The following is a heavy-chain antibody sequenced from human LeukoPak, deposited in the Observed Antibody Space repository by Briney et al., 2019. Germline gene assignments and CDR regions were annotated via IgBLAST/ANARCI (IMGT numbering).Heavy chain of an antibody. D-gene: IGHD3-10*01. CDR1: GFTFSSYS. V-gene: IGHV3-21*01. J-gene: IGHJ5*02. CDR2: ISSGSSYI. CDR3: ARDYGSGSYNWFDP. Sequence: GGSLRLSCAASGFTFSSYSMNWVRQAPGKGLEWVSSISSGSSYIYYADSVKGRFTISRDNAKNSLYLQMNSLRAEDTAVYYCARDYGSGSYNWFDPWGQGTLVTVSS.